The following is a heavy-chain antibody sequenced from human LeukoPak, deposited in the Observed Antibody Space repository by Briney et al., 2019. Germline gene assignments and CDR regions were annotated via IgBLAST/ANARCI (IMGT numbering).Heavy chain of an antibody. Sequence: GGSLRLSCAASGFTVSSNYMSWVRQAPGKGLEWVANIKQDGSEKYYVDSVKGRFTISRDNAKNSLYLQMNSLRAEDTAVYYCARDRGFGQADVWGKGTTVTVSS. CDR2: IKQDGSEK. V-gene: IGHV3-7*01. D-gene: IGHD3-10*01. CDR1: GFTVSSNY. CDR3: ARDRGFGQADV. J-gene: IGHJ6*04.